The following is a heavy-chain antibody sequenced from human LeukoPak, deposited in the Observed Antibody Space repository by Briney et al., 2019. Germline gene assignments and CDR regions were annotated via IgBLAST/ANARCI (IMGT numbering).Heavy chain of an antibody. CDR3: ARESAGFGELLSYFDY. CDR2: LNPIGGST. Sequence: GSVKVSCKASGYMFTSYYMHAVRQAAGQGVEWMGVLNPIGGSTSYAQKSQGRVTTARDTSTSTVYMELSSLRSEDTAVYYCARESAGFGELLSYFDYWGHRTLVTVSS. D-gene: IGHD3-10*01. J-gene: IGHJ4*01. V-gene: IGHV1-46*04. CDR1: GYMFTSYY.